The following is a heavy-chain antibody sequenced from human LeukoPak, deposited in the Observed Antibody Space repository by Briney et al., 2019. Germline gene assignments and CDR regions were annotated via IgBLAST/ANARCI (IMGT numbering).Heavy chain of an antibody. J-gene: IGHJ4*02. D-gene: IGHD7-27*01. CDR1: GYTFTSYY. CDR2: IIPIFGTA. V-gene: IGHV1-46*01. CDR3: ATTKPNWGAFDY. Sequence: ASVKVSCKASGYTFTSYYMHWVRQAPGQGLEWMGGIIPIFGTANYAQKFQGRVTMTRNTSISAAYMDLSSLRSEDTAVYYCATTKPNWGAFDYWGQGTLVTVSS.